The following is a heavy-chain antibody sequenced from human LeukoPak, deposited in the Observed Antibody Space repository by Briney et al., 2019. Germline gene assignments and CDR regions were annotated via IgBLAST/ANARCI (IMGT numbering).Heavy chain of an antibody. D-gene: IGHD2-2*01. V-gene: IGHV1-8*01. Sequence: ASVKVSCKASGYTFSNYGVTGVRQAPGQGLEYMGWMNPNSGNTGFAQKFRGRVTMTSDASTTSAFMELMRLTSEDTAVYYCTRAVRNQLLSEYWGQGTRITVSS. J-gene: IGHJ4*02. CDR3: TRAVRNQLLSEY. CDR1: GYTFSNYG. CDR2: MNPNSGNT.